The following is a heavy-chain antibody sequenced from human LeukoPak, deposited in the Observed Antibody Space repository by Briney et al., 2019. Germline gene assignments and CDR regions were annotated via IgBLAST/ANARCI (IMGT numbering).Heavy chain of an antibody. CDR1: GYSISSGYY. J-gene: IGHJ4*02. D-gene: IGHD1-26*01. V-gene: IGHV4-38-2*02. Sequence: ASETLSLTCTVCGYSISSGYYWGWIRPPPGKGLGWIGRLYHSGNTYYNPSLKRILHIPVDPSKHPFSLTLTSVTAAHPDVYYGASSLNYVVGDYWGQGTLVTVSS. CDR2: LYHSGNT. CDR3: ASSLNYVVGDY.